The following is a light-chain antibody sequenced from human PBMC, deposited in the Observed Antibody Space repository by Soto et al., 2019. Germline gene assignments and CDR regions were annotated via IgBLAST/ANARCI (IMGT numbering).Light chain of an antibody. J-gene: IGKJ4*01. Sequence: DIQMTQSPSTLSASVGDRVTITCRASQSISSWLAWYQQKPGKAPKLLIYKASSLESGVPSRFSGSGSGTEFTLTISSLQPDDFATYYCQQYNSYPLTFSGGTKVEIK. CDR2: KAS. V-gene: IGKV1-5*03. CDR1: QSISSW. CDR3: QQYNSYPLT.